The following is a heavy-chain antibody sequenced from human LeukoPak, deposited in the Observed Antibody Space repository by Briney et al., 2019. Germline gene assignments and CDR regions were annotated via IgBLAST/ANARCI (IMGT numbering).Heavy chain of an antibody. D-gene: IGHD6-19*01. CDR1: GFTFSSYA. Sequence: GRSLTLSCAAYGFTFSSYAMQWVRPAQGKGREWVAVISYDGSNKYYADSVKGRFPISRDNSTNTMYLQMNSLRAEDTAVYYCETDPWGQWLVEYYLDYWGQGTLVTVSS. V-gene: IGHV3-30-3*01. J-gene: IGHJ4*02. CDR3: ETDPWGQWLVEYYLDY. CDR2: ISYDGSNK.